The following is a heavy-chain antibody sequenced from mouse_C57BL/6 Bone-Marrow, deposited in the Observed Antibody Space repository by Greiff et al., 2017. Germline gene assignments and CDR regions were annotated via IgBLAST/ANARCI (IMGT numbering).Heavy chain of an antibody. CDR2: ISSGSSTI. J-gene: IGHJ4*01. Sequence: DVKLVESGGGLVKPGGSLKLSCAVSGFTFSDYGMHWVRQAPEKGLEWVAYISSGSSTIYYADTVKGRFPISRDNNKNTLFLQLTSLRSEDTALSCFARCLYYAMDYWGQGTSVTVSS. V-gene: IGHV5-17*01. CDR3: ARCLYYAMDY. CDR1: GFTFSDYG.